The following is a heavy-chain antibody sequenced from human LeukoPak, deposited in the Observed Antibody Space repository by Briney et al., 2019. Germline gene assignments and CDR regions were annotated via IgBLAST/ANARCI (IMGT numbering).Heavy chain of an antibody. D-gene: IGHD2-15*01. CDR1: GYSFTSYW. J-gene: IGHJ4*02. Sequence: GESLKISCKGSGYSFTSYWIGWVRQMPGKGLVWMGIIYPGDSDTRYSPSFQGQVTISADKSISTAYLQWSSLKASDTAMYYCARPTDYCSGGSCYAGPFDYWGQGTLVTVSS. CDR3: ARPTDYCSGGSCYAGPFDY. V-gene: IGHV5-51*01. CDR2: IYPGDSDT.